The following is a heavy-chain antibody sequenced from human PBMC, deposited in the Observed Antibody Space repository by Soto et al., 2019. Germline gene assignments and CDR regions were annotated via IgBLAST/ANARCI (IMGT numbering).Heavy chain of an antibody. CDR3: ARHGYGDYEFDY. V-gene: IGHV4-61*05. J-gene: IGHJ4*02. D-gene: IGHD4-17*01. CDR1: GGSISSSSYY. Sequence: SETLSLTCTVSGGSISSSSYYWGWIRQPPGKGLEWIGYIYYTGSTDYNPSLKSRVTISVDMSNNQVSLRLSSVIAADTAVYYCARHGYGDYEFDYWGQGTLVTVS. CDR2: IYYTGST.